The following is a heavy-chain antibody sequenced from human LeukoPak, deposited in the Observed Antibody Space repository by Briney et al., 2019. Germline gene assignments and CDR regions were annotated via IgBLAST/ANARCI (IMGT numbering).Heavy chain of an antibody. CDR2: IKQDGDEK. J-gene: IGHJ4*02. CDR3: ASIDTVTLDY. Sequence: GGSLRLSCAASGFSFGNYRMSWVRQAPGKGLEWVANIKQDGDEKYYVDSVKGRFTISRDNANNSLYLQMNSLRAEDTAVYFCASIDTVTLDYWGQGTLVTVSS. CDR1: GFSFGNYR. D-gene: IGHD4-17*01. V-gene: IGHV3-7*01.